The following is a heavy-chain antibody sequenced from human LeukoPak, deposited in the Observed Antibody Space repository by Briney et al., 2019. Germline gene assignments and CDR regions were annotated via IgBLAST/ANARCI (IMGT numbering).Heavy chain of an antibody. D-gene: IGHD3-22*01. CDR3: ARLVYDSRGYYFDY. CDR2: IRYSGSA. CDR1: GDSISTYN. J-gene: IGHJ4*02. Sequence: SETLSLTCTVSGDSISTYNWSWIRQPPGKGLEWIGYIRYSGSANYNPSLRSRVTISIDTSKNQFSLKLSSVTAADTAVYHCARLVYDSRGYYFDYWGQGTLVTVSS. V-gene: IGHV4-59*08.